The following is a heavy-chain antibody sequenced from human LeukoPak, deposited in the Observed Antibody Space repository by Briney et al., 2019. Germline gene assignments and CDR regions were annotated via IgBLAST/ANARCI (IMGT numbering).Heavy chain of an antibody. D-gene: IGHD2-15*01. Sequence: GGSLRLSCVASGLAFSNSAMHWVRQAPGKGLEWVAIMSFDGSHERYGDSVKGRFTLSRDNSKNTLYLQINSLRTEDTAVYYCARGGKCSDGKCYLIDYWGQGTLVTVSS. CDR1: GLAFSNSA. CDR3: ARGGKCSDGKCYLIDY. V-gene: IGHV3-30*04. CDR2: MSFDGSHE. J-gene: IGHJ4*02.